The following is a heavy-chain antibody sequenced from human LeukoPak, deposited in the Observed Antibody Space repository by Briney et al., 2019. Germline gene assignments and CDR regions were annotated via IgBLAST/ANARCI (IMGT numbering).Heavy chain of an antibody. CDR3: ARLQLWYNWFDL. J-gene: IGHJ5*02. V-gene: IGHV4-34*01. CDR2: INHSGST. D-gene: IGHD5-18*01. CDR1: GGSFSGYY. Sequence: PSETLSLTCAVYGGSFSGYYWSWIRQPPGKGLEWIGEINHSGSTNYNPSLKSRVTISVDTPKNQFSLKLSSVTAADTAVYYCARLQLWYNWFDLWGQGTLVTVSS.